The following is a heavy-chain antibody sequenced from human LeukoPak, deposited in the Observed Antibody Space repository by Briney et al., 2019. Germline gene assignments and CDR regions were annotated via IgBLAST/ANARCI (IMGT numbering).Heavy chain of an antibody. CDR3: ARDPAGGAYDL. Sequence: GGSLRLSCAASGFTFDDYAMHWVRQAPGKGLEWVAIIDQNGANIGYGDSVKGRFTVSRDNAQNSLYLQMNNLRAEDTAVYYCARDPAGGAYDLWGHGTLVTVSS. J-gene: IGHJ3*01. CDR1: GFTFDDYA. CDR2: IDQNGANI. V-gene: IGHV3-7*03.